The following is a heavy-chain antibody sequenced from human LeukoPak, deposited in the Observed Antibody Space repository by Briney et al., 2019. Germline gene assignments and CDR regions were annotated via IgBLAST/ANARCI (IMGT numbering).Heavy chain of an antibody. D-gene: IGHD6-19*01. Sequence: PGGSLRLSCAASGFTSRDFAMHWVRQAPGKGLQSVSAISSDGGDAYYANSVKGRFTISRDNSKNTLYLQMGSLRVDDMAVYYCAQWLVDFDYWGQGTLVTVSS. V-gene: IGHV3-64*01. CDR1: GFTSRDFA. CDR2: ISSDGGDA. CDR3: AQWLVDFDY. J-gene: IGHJ4*02.